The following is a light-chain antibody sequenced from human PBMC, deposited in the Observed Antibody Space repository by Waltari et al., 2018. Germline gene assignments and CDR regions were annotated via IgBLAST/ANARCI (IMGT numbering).Light chain of an antibody. V-gene: IGLV2-14*03. J-gene: IGLJ2*01. CDR2: DVN. Sequence: QSALTQPASVSGSPGQSITISCTGASGVIGSYYYVSWYQQHPGNAPKLVIFDVNNRPSGVSNRFSASVSGNTASLTISGLQAEDEAEYYCSSYTKDTRIFGGGTKLTVL. CDR1: SGVIGSYYY. CDR3: SSYTKDTRI.